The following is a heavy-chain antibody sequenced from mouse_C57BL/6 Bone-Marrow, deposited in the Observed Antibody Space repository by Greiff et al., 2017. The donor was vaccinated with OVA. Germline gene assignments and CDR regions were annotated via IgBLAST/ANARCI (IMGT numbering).Heavy chain of an antibody. Sequence: EVHLVESGGGLVQPKGSLKLSCAASGFSFNTYAMNWVRQAPGKGLEWVARIRSKSNNYATYYADSVKDRFTISRDDSESMLYLQMNNLKTEDTAMYYCVRHSYSFAYWGQGTLVTVSA. D-gene: IGHD2-10*01. CDR3: VRHSYSFAY. V-gene: IGHV10-1*01. CDR2: IRSKSNNYAT. J-gene: IGHJ3*01. CDR1: GFSFNTYA.